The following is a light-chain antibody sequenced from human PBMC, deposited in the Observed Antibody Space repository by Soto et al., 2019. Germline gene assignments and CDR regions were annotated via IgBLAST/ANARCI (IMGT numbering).Light chain of an antibody. CDR1: SSDVGSYNL. Sequence: QSALTQPASVSGSPGQSITISCTGTSSDVGSYNLVSWYQQHPGKAPKLMIYEVSKRPSGVSNRFSGSKPANTASLTISGLQADDEADYYCCSYGGRSTYVFGTGTKLTVL. V-gene: IGLV2-23*02. CDR3: CSYGGRSTYV. J-gene: IGLJ1*01. CDR2: EVS.